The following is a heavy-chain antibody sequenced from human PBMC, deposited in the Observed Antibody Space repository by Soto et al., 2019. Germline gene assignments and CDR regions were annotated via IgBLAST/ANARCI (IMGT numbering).Heavy chain of an antibody. CDR1: GFPFKYYG. Sequence: QVQLVESGGGVVQPGRSLRLSCAASGFPFKYYGMHWVRQAPGKGLEWVAVIWVDGSKEYYGDAVKGRFTISRDNSKNTLYLQMNSLTAEDTAVYYCAREHSRYDFVDRYYYYIDMWGKGATVTVSS. V-gene: IGHV3-33*01. J-gene: IGHJ6*03. CDR3: AREHSRYDFVDRYYYYIDM. D-gene: IGHD5-12*01. CDR2: IWVDGSKE.